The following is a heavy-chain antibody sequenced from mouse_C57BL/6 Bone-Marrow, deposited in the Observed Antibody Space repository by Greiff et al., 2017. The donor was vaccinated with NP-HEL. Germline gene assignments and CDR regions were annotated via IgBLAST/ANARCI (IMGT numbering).Heavy chain of an antibody. Sequence: VKLVESGPGLVQPSQSLSITCTVSGFSLTSYGVHWVRQSPGKGLEWLGVIWSGGSTDYNAAFISRLSISKDNSKSQVFFKMNSLQADDTAIYYCARFTTHYYAMDYWGQGTSVTVSS. CDR2: IWSGGST. J-gene: IGHJ4*01. CDR1: GFSLTSYG. V-gene: IGHV2-2*01. D-gene: IGHD1-1*01. CDR3: ARFTTHYYAMDY.